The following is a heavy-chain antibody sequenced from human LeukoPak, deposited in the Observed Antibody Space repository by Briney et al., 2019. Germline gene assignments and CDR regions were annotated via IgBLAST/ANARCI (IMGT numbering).Heavy chain of an antibody. D-gene: IGHD3-3*01. CDR3: ARHITSSYYDFWSGYSTSFDY. V-gene: IGHV4-39*01. CDR2: IYYSGST. J-gene: IGHJ4*02. Sequence: SETLSLTCTVSGGSISSSSHYWGWIRQPPGKGLEWIGVIYYSGSTNYNPSLKSRVTISVDTSKNQFSLKLSSVTAADTAVYYCARHITSSYYDFWSGYSTSFDYWGQGTLIAVSS. CDR1: GGSISSSSHY.